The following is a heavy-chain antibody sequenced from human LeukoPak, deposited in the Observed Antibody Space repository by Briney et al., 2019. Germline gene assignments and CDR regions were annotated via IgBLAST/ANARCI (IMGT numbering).Heavy chain of an antibody. Sequence: GGSLRLSCAASGFTFSGYAMSWVRQAPGKGLEWVSAISGSGGSTYYADSVKGRFTISRDKSKNTLYLQMNSLRAEDTAVYYCAKRLAAPPGSFDYWGQGTLVTVSS. D-gene: IGHD6-6*01. CDR1: GFTFSGYA. CDR3: AKRLAAPPGSFDY. V-gene: IGHV3-23*01. J-gene: IGHJ4*02. CDR2: ISGSGGST.